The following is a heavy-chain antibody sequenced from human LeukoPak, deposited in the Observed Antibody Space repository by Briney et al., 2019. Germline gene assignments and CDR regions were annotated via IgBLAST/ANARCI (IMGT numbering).Heavy chain of an antibody. J-gene: IGHJ4*02. CDR1: GFTFSTYA. D-gene: IGHD3-9*01. V-gene: IGHV3-69-1*01. CDR2: ITTSSAI. Sequence: GGSLRLSCVASGFTFSTYAMNWFRQAPGRGLEWVSSITTSSAIYYVDSVKGRFTISRDNAKNSLYLQMNSLRAEDTAVYYCARDYTYYDILTGYSNGIDYWGQGTLVTVSS. CDR3: ARDYTYYDILTGYSNGIDY.